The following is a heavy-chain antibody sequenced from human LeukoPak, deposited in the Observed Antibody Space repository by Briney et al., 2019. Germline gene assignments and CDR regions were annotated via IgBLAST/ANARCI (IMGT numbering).Heavy chain of an antibody. V-gene: IGHV4-30-2*01. CDR1: GGSISSGGYS. J-gene: IGHJ3*02. D-gene: IGHD1-1*01. CDR2: IYHSGST. Sequence: SETLSLTCAVSGGSISSGGYSWSWIRQPPGKGLEWIGYIYHSGSTYYNPSLKSRVTISVDRSKNQFSLKLSSVTAADTAVYYCARAPRSGAFDIWGQGTMVIVSS. CDR3: ARAPRSGAFDI.